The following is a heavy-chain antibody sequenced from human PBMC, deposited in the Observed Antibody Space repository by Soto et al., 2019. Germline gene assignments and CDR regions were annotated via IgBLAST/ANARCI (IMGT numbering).Heavy chain of an antibody. J-gene: IGHJ4*02. V-gene: IGHV3-21*01. CDR2: ISSSSSNI. Sequence: GGSLRLSCAASGFTFSSYSMNWVRQAPGKGLEWVSSISSSSSNIYYADSVKGRFTISRDNAKNTLYLQMNSLRAEDGAVYYCARVPVGYSSGWYYFDYWGQGTPVTVSS. D-gene: IGHD6-19*01. CDR3: ARVPVGYSSGWYYFDY. CDR1: GFTFSSYS.